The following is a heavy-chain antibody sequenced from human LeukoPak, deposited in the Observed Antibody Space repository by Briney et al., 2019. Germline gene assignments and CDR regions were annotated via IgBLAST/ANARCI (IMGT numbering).Heavy chain of an antibody. Sequence: GGSLRLSCAASGFTFSSYAMSWVRQAPGKGLEWVSTVSGSGHSTYYADSVKGRFTISRDNSKNTLYLQMNSLRAEDTAVYYCAKVSDLWSGYFAYWGQGTLVTVSS. CDR3: AKVSDLWSGYFAY. CDR1: GFTFSSYA. J-gene: IGHJ4*02. D-gene: IGHD3-3*01. CDR2: VSGSGHST. V-gene: IGHV3-23*01.